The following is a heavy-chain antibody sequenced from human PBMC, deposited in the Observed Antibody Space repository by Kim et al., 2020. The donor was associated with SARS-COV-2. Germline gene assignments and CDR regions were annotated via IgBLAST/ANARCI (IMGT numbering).Heavy chain of an antibody. V-gene: IGHV3-23*01. Sequence: KGRFTISRDNSKTTLYLQMNSLGAEDTAVYYCAKVVAVLWSGNRMGWFDPWGQGTLVTVSS. J-gene: IGHJ5*02. D-gene: IGHD3-3*01. CDR3: AKVVAVLWSGNRMGWFDP.